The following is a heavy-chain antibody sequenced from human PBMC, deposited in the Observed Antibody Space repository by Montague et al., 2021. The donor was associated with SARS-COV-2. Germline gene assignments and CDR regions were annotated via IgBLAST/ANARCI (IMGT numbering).Heavy chain of an antibody. CDR1: GISLSTSGVG. CDR3: APLGFDSRSYYTPHNWFDP. CDR2: IYLDDDE. D-gene: IGHD3-10*01. V-gene: IGHV2-5*02. J-gene: IGHJ5*02. Sequence: PVLVKPTQTLTLTCTFSGISLSTSGVGVAWIRQPPGKALEWLALIYLDDDERYSPSMRSRLTITKDTSENQVVLRMTNMDPMDTATYYCAPLGFDSRSYYTPHNWFDPWGQGILVTVSS.